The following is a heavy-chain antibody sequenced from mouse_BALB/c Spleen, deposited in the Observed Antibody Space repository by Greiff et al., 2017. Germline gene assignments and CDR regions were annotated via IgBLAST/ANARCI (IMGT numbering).Heavy chain of an antibody. J-gene: IGHJ3*01. CDR2: IYPGDGDT. CDR3: ARKGTTVVPFAY. CDR1: GYAFSSYW. V-gene: IGHV1-80*01. D-gene: IGHD1-1*01. Sequence: VQLQESGAELVRPGSSVKISCKASGYAFSSYWMNWVKQRPGQGLEWIGQIYPGDGDTNYNGKFKGKATLTADKSSSTAYMQLSSLTSEDSAVYFCARKGTTVVPFAYWGQGTLVTVSA.